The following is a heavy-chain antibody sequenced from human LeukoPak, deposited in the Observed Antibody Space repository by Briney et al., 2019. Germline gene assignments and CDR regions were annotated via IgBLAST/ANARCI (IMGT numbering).Heavy chain of an antibody. CDR1: GFTFSSYG. J-gene: IGHJ4*02. Sequence: GGSLRLSCAASGFTFSSYGMHWVRQAPGKGLEWVAVISYDGSNKYYADSVKGRFTISRDNSKNTLYLQMNSLRAEDTAVYYCAKDLLREKNYWGQGTLVTVSS. V-gene: IGHV3-30*18. CDR3: AKDLLREKNY. D-gene: IGHD1-26*01. CDR2: ISYDGSNK.